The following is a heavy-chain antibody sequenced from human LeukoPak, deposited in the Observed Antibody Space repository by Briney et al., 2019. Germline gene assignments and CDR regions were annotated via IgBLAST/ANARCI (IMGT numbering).Heavy chain of an antibody. J-gene: IGHJ4*02. CDR3: ARGFFVDSFDY. CDR1: GFTFRSYA. CDR2: ISGSGGST. Sequence: GGSLRLSCAASGFTFRSYAMSWGRQAPGKGLEWVSAISGSGGSTYYADSVKGRFTISRDNSKNTLYLQMNSLRAEDTAVYYCARGFFVDSFDYWGQGTLVTVSS. D-gene: IGHD3-3*01. V-gene: IGHV3-23*01.